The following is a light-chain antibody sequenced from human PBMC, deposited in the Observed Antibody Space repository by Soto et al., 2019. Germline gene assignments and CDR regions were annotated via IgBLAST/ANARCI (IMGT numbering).Light chain of an antibody. CDR1: SSDIGAYNY. Sequence: QSALTQPASVSGSPGQSITISCTGTSSDIGAYNYVSWYQQHPGKAPKLMLYEVSNRPSGVSNRFSGSKSGNTASLTISGIQAEDEADYYCNSYTDDSTLYVFGTGTKLTVL. CDR3: NSYTDDSTLYV. V-gene: IGLV2-14*01. J-gene: IGLJ1*01. CDR2: EVS.